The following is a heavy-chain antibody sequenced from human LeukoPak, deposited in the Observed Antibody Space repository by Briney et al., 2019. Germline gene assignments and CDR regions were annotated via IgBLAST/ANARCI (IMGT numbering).Heavy chain of an antibody. CDR3: ARDRWSTSYKRRFDY. J-gene: IGHJ4*02. CDR2: ISAYNGNT. Sequence: ASVKVSCKASGYTFTSYGISWVRQARGQGLEWMGWISAYNGNTNYAQKLQGRVTMTTDTSTSTAYMELRSLRSDDTAVYYCARDRWSTSYKRRFDYWGQGTLVTVSS. D-gene: IGHD2-2*01. CDR1: GYTFTSYG. V-gene: IGHV1-18*01.